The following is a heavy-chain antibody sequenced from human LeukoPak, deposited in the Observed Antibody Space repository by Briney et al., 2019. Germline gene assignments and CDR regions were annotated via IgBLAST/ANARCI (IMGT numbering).Heavy chain of an antibody. J-gene: IGHJ4*02. CDR1: GYTFNTYG. V-gene: IGHV1-18*01. Sequence: ASVKVSCKASGYTFNTYGISWVRQAPGQGLEWMGWISAYNGNTNYAQKLQGRVTMTTETSTNTAYMELRSLRSDDTAVYYCARQSYYGSGSYDNGKYYFDYWGQGTLVTISS. CDR2: ISAYNGNT. D-gene: IGHD3-10*01. CDR3: ARQSYYGSGSYDNGKYYFDY.